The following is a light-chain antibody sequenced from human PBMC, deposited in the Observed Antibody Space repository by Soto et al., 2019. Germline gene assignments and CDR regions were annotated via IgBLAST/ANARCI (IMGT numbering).Light chain of an antibody. J-gene: IGLJ3*02. CDR3: CSYAGTYTWV. Sequence: QSALTQPRSVSGSPGQSVTISCTGTRSDVGGYKYVSWYQHHPGKAPKVMIYDVSKRPSGVPDRFSGSKSGNTASLTISGLQADDEADYYCCSYAGTYTWVFGGGTQLTVL. CDR2: DVS. CDR1: RSDVGGYKY. V-gene: IGLV2-11*01.